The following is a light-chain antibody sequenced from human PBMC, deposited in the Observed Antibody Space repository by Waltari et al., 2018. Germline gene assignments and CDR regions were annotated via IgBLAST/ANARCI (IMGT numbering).Light chain of an antibody. CDR3: CSYAGSSISV. J-gene: IGLJ3*02. Sequence: QSALTQTATVSGSPGQSIPISCTGTSRDVGNYKLVSWYQQHPGKAPKLIIYDVNKRPSGVSNRFSGSKSGNTASLTISGLQAADEADYYCCSYAGSSISVFGGGTRLTVL. CDR1: SRDVGNYKL. V-gene: IGLV2-23*02. CDR2: DVN.